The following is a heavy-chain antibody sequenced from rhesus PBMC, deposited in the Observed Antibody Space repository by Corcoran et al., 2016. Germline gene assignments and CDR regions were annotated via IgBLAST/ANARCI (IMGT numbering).Heavy chain of an antibody. D-gene: IGHD5-36*01. J-gene: IGHJ2*01. Sequence: QVQLQESGPGLVKPSETLPLTCAVSVASISSNYWSWIRQAPGKGREWIGRIYGSGASTYDNPSLKRRVTISIDTSKNQFSLKLSSVTAADTAVYYCARGGGYGYWYFDLWGPGTPITISS. CDR3: ARGGGYGYWYFDL. CDR1: VASISSNY. V-gene: IGHV4S2*01. CDR2: IYGSGAST.